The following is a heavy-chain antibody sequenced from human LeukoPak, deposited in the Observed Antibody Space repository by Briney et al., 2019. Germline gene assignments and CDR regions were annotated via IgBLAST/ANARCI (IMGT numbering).Heavy chain of an antibody. CDR2: IYRGDST. CDR3: AREWEQLPYFDY. J-gene: IGHJ4*02. Sequence: VGSLRLSCAASGFTVSTNYMNWVRQAPGKGLEWVSVIYRGDSTYYADSVKGRFTISRDNSKNMLFLQMSSLRAEDSAVYYCAREWEQLPYFDYWGQGTLVTVSS. CDR1: GFTVSTNY. V-gene: IGHV3-66*02. D-gene: IGHD1-26*01.